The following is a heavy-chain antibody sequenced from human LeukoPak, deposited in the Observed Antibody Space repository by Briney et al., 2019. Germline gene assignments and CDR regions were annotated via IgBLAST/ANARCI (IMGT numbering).Heavy chain of an antibody. CDR3: ARVSVWNFNY. CDR2: INSDGRST. Sequence: PGGSLRLSCAVSGFTFSNYWMHWVRQAPGKGLVWVARINSDGRSTNYGDSVKGRFTISRDNAKNTLYLQMNSLRAEDTAVYYCARVSVWNFNYWGQGTLVTVSS. J-gene: IGHJ4*02. D-gene: IGHD1-1*01. V-gene: IGHV3-74*01. CDR1: GFTFSNYW.